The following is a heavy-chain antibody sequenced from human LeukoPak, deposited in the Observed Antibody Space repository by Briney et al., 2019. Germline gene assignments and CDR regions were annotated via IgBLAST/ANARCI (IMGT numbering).Heavy chain of an antibody. Sequence: VASVKVSCKASGGTFSSYAISWVRQAPGQGLEWMGGIIPIFGTANYAQKFQGRVTITADESTSTAYMELSSLRSEDTAVYYCARDKHYYDSSGQKRNGWFDPWGQGTLVTVSS. D-gene: IGHD3-22*01. CDR3: ARDKHYYDSSGQKRNGWFDP. CDR1: GGTFSSYA. V-gene: IGHV1-69*01. J-gene: IGHJ5*02. CDR2: IIPIFGTA.